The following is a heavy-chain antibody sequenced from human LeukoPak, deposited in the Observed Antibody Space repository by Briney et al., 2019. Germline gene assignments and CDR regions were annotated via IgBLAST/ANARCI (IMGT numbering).Heavy chain of an antibody. D-gene: IGHD6-19*01. CDR2: IYNGGST. J-gene: IGHJ3*02. Sequence: PGGSLSLSCAASGFPLSSNYMNWVRQAPGRGLEWVSLIYNGGSTYYADSVRGRFTVSRDNSKHTLYLQLYNRRAEDTAVYYCARESSGWAAFDIWGQGTMVTVSS. CDR3: ARESSGWAAFDI. V-gene: IGHV3-53*01. CDR1: GFPLSSNY.